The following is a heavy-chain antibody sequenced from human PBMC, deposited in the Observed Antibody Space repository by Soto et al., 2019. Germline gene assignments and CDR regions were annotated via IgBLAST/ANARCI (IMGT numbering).Heavy chain of an antibody. CDR1: CVSISTSHW. CDR3: ARDVGFYYDDSPAGHFDF. J-gene: IGHJ4*02. Sequence: PSETLSLTCTVSCVSISTSHWWSWVRQPPGQGLDWIGEIHHSGSTNFNPSLKSRVTISVDKSKSQFSLKLTSVTAADTAVYFCARDVGFYYDDSPAGHFDFWGQGTLVTVSS. CDR2: IHHSGST. D-gene: IGHD3-22*01. V-gene: IGHV4-4*02.